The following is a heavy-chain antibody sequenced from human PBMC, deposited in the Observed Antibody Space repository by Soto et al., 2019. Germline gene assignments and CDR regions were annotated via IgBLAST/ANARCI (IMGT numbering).Heavy chain of an antibody. Sequence: SETLSLTCSVSGDYVSSGNYYWTWIRQPPGKGPEWIGYIYYGGTTNYNPSLKSRVTISLDTSKNQFSLKLSSVTATDTAVYYCARDPNIAARSSWFDPWGQGTLVTVSS. J-gene: IGHJ5*02. CDR1: GDYVSSGNYY. CDR2: IYYGGTT. D-gene: IGHD6-6*01. V-gene: IGHV4-61*01. CDR3: ARDPNIAARSSWFDP.